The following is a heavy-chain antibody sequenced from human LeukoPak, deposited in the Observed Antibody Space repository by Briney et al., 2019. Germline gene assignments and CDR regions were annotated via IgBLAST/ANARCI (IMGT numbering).Heavy chain of an antibody. J-gene: IGHJ4*02. D-gene: IGHD6-19*01. CDR1: GGSISSGGYS. V-gene: IGHV4-30-4*07. CDR2: IYYSGST. CDR3: ARVSGWNPLEAAHLDY. Sequence: SETLSLTCAVSGGSISSGGYSWSWIRQPPGKGLEWIGYIYYSGSTYYNPSLKSRVTISVDTSKNQFSLKLSSVTAADTAVYYCARVSGWNPLEAAHLDYWGQGTLVTVSS.